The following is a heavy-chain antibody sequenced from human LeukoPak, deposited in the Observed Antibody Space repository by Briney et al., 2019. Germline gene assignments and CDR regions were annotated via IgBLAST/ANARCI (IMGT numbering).Heavy chain of an antibody. CDR3: ARAGEEDCTNGVCYLFGGYYYYYMDV. CDR2: ISSSSSYV. CDR1: GFTFSSYS. D-gene: IGHD2-8*01. V-gene: IGHV3-21*01. Sequence: GGSLRLSCAASGFTFSSYSMNWVRQAPGKGLEWVSSISSSSSYVYYADSVKGRFTISRDNAKNSLYLQMNSLRAEDTAVYYCARAGEEDCTNGVCYLFGGYYYYYMDVWGKGTTVTVSS. J-gene: IGHJ6*03.